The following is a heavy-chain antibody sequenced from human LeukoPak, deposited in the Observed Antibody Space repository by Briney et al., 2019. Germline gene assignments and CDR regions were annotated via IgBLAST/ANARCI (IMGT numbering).Heavy chain of an antibody. Sequence: GGSLRLSCTASGFIFSSYTMSWVRQAPGRGLEWVSTISGSGDNSYYADSVKGRFTISRDNTKNTLHLQMNSLRAEDTALYYCAKDVAAGTDYYYGMDVWGQGTTVTVSS. CDR1: GFIFSSYT. J-gene: IGHJ6*02. CDR2: ISGSGDNS. CDR3: AKDVAAGTDYYYGMDV. V-gene: IGHV3-23*01. D-gene: IGHD6-13*01.